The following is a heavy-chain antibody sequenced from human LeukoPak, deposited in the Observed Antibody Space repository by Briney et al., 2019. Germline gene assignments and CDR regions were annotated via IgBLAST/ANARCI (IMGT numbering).Heavy chain of an antibody. Sequence: PGRSLRPSCAASGFTFDDYAMHWVRQAPGKGLEWVSGISWNSGSIGYADSVKGRFTISRDNAKNSLYLQMNSLRAEDTALYYCAKGASSGYESPFDYWGQGTLVTVSS. D-gene: IGHD5-12*01. J-gene: IGHJ4*02. CDR2: ISWNSGSI. CDR1: GFTFDDYA. CDR3: AKGASSGYESPFDY. V-gene: IGHV3-9*01.